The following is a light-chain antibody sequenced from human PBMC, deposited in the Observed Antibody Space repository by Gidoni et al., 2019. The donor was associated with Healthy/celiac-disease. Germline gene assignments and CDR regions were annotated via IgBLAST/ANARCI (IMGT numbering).Light chain of an antibody. J-gene: IGKJ3*01. V-gene: IGKV1-9*01. CDR1: QGSSSY. CDR3: QQLNSYPLFT. CDR2: AAS. Sequence: IQLTQSPSSLSASVGDKVTITCRASQGSSSYLAWYQQKPGKAPKLLIYAASTLQSGVPSRFSGSGSGTDVTLTISSLQPEDFATYYCQQLNSYPLFTFGPGTKVDIK.